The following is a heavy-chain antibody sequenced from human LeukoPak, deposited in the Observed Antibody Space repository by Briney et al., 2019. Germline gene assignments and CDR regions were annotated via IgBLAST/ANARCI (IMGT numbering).Heavy chain of an antibody. CDR1: GDSISTYYYY. J-gene: IGHJ3*01. V-gene: IGHV4-61*02. Sequence: SQTLSLTCTVSGDSISTYYYYWSWVRQPAGKGLEWIGRVYPSGTTNYNPYNPSLTDRVTISIDASRNQFSLILTSVTAADTAVYFCVREEDGVVDDAFDVWGPGTMVTVSS. CDR3: VREEDGVVDDAFDV. D-gene: IGHD2-8*01. CDR2: VYPSGTT.